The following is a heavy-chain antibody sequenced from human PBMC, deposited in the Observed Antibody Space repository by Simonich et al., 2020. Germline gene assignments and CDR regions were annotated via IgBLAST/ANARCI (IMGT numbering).Heavy chain of an antibody. CDR1: GFTFSSDS. V-gene: IGHV3-21*01. D-gene: IGHD3-16*01. CDR3: AREQARGGAFDI. J-gene: IGHJ3*02. CDR2: SSSSSSYI. Sequence: EVQLVESGGGLVKPGGSLRLSCAASGFTFSSDSMNWVRQAPGKGLEWVSSSSSSSSYIYYADSVKGRVTISRDNAKNSLYLQMNSLRAEDTAVYYCAREQARGGAFDIWGQGTMVTVSS.